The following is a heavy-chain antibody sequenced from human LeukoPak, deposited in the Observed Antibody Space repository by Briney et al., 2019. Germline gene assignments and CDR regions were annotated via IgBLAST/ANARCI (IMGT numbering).Heavy chain of an antibody. CDR2: ISSRSGYI. D-gene: IGHD3-9*01. V-gene: IGHV3-21*01. J-gene: IGHJ4*02. CDR1: RFTFSNYN. CDR3: ARQRGDILTGYYMPRGFDY. Sequence: PGGSLTLSCVASRFTFSNYNMNWVRQPPGKGLEWVSSISSRSGYIYYADSVKGRFTISRDNSKNTLYLQMNSLRAEDTAVYYCARQRGDILTGYYMPRGFDYWGQGTLVTVSS.